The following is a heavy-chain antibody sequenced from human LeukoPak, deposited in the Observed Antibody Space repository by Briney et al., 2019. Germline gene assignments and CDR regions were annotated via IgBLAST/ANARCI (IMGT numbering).Heavy chain of an antibody. J-gene: IGHJ5*02. CDR2: INPNSGGT. V-gene: IGHV1-2*02. D-gene: IGHD6-13*01. CDR1: GYTFTGYY. Sequence: ASVKVSCKASGYTFTGYYMHWVRQAPGQGLEWMGWINPNSGGTNYAQKFQGRVTMTRDTSISTAYMELSRLRSDDTAVYYCARDRVAYRIAAAGRNNWFDPWGQGTLVTVSS. CDR3: ARDRVAYRIAAAGRNNWFDP.